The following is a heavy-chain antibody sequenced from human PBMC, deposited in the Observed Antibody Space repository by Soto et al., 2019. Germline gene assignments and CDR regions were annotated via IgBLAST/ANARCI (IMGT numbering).Heavy chain of an antibody. CDR3: ARHYGDYPQGYYGMDV. Sequence: QVQLQESGPGLVKPSETLSLTCTVSGGSISSYYWSWIRQPPGKGLEWIGYIYYSGSTNYNPSLKSRVTISVDTAKTQFPLKLSSVTAADTAVYYCARHYGDYPQGYYGMDVWGQGTTVTVSS. V-gene: IGHV4-59*01. CDR1: GGSISSYY. CDR2: IYYSGST. D-gene: IGHD4-17*01. J-gene: IGHJ6*02.